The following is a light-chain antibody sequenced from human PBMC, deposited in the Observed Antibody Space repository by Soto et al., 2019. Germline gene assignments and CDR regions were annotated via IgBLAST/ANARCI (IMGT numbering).Light chain of an antibody. V-gene: IGKV3-20*01. Sequence: EIVMTQSPATLSVSPGERATLSCRANQSVSSSYLAWYQQKPGQAPRLLIYGASSRATGIPDRFSGSGSGTDFTLTISRLEPEDFAVYYCQQYGSSPPWTFGQGTKVDIK. CDR3: QQYGSSPPWT. CDR1: QSVSSSY. J-gene: IGKJ1*01. CDR2: GAS.